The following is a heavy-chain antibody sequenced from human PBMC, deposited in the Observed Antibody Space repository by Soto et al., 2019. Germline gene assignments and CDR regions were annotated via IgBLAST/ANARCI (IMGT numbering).Heavy chain of an antibody. CDR3: ARGERDSSGYYYGPYYYYGMDV. V-gene: IGHV1-18*01. D-gene: IGHD3-22*01. J-gene: IGHJ6*02. Sequence: GASVKGSCKASGYTFTGDGISWVRQSRSQLLEWMALISAYNGNTNYAQKLQGRVTMTTDTSTSTAYMELRSLRSDDTAVYYCARGERDSSGYYYGPYYYYGMDVWGQGTTVTVSS. CDR1: GYTFTGDG. CDR2: ISAYNGNT.